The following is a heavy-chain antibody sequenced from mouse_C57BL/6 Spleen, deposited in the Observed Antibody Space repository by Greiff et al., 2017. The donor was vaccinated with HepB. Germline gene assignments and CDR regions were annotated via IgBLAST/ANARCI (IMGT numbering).Heavy chain of an antibody. V-gene: IGHV1-72*01. Sequence: QVQLQQPGAELVKPGASVKLSCKASGYTFTSYWMHWVKQRPGRGLEWIGRIDPNSGGTKYNEKFKGKATLTVDKPSSTAYMQLSSLTSEDSAVYYCAREPLFYDGYPYYAMDYWGQGTSVTVSS. D-gene: IGHD2-3*01. J-gene: IGHJ4*01. CDR2: IDPNSGGT. CDR1: GYTFTSYW. CDR3: AREPLFYDGYPYYAMDY.